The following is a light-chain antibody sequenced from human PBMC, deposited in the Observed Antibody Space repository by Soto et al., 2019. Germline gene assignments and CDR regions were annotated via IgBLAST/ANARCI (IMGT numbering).Light chain of an antibody. CDR1: SSDVAGYDY. Sequence: QSVLTQPRSVSGSPGQSVAISCTGTSSDVAGYDYVSWYQQHPGKAPKLMIYEVNKRPSGVPDRFSGSKSGNTASLTISGIQAEDEADYYYCPSAALFSAFGAGPKVT. CDR3: CPSAALFSA. V-gene: IGLV2-11*01. J-gene: IGLJ1*01. CDR2: EVN.